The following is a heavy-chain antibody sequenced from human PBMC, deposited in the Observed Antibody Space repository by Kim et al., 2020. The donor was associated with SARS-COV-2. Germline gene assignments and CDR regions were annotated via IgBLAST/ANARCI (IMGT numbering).Heavy chain of an antibody. CDR3: ARAGGYSSTRRWFDP. V-gene: IGHV4-34*01. Sequence: SETLSLTCAVYGGSFSGYYWSWIRQPPGKGLEWIGEINHSGSTNYNPSLKSRVTISVDTSKNQFSLKLSSVTAADTAVYYCARAGGYSSTRRWFDPWGQGTLVTVSS. D-gene: IGHD6-13*01. J-gene: IGHJ5*02. CDR1: GGSFSGYY. CDR2: INHSGST.